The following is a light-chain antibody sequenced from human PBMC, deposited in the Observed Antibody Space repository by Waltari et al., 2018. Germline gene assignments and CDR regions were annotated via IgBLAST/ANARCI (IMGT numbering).Light chain of an antibody. Sequence: EIVLTQSPGTLSFSPGARATLSCRASQSISRTLAWYQQKPGQAPRLLIYGASIRASGIPDKFSGTGSGTDFSLTINSLEPEDFAVYFCQHYVRLPATFGQGTKVEI. V-gene: IGKV3-20*01. CDR3: QHYVRLPAT. CDR1: QSISRT. CDR2: GAS. J-gene: IGKJ1*01.